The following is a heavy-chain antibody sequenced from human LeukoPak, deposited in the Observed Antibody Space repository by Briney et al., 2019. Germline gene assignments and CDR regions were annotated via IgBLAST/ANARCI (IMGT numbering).Heavy chain of an antibody. J-gene: IGHJ4*02. CDR3: ARGFGDCSTTTCYSTVFDF. V-gene: IGHV4-59*01. D-gene: IGHD2-2*01. Sequence: SESLSLTCTVSGGSISYYWTWFRQPPRKGREWIGYTYYSGSTNSNPSLKSRVTISIDTSKNQFSLKLSSVTAADTAVYYCARGFGDCSTTTCYSTVFDFWGQGTLVTVSS. CDR2: TYYSGST. CDR1: GGSISYY.